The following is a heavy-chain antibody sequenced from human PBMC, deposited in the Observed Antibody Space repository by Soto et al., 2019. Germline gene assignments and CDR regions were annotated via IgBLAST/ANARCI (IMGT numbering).Heavy chain of an antibody. D-gene: IGHD4-17*01. J-gene: IGHJ4*02. CDR2: ISGGSGTI. Sequence: GGSLRLSCVASGFTFSNFAMNWVRQAPGKGLEWISYISGGSGTIYYADSVKGRFTISRDNANSSLFLQMDSLRVDDTALYYCAKLPTVTTPDFDSWGQGTLVTVSS. CDR3: AKLPTVTTPDFDS. V-gene: IGHV3-48*01. CDR1: GFTFSNFA.